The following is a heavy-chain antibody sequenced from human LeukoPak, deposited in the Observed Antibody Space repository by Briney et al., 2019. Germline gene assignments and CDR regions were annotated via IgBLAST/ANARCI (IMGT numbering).Heavy chain of an antibody. CDR3: ASPKMETGTTVYFLY. CDR2: SIPIFRTT. CDR1: GGPFTNYA. Sequence: SVTVSFKGSGGPFTNYAINWVRQAPGQGPAWVGGSIPIFRTTKYAQKFQGRVMITADESTNTAYIMLRSMGVDNAVVYYCASPKMETGTTVYFLYWGQGTLVTVYS. D-gene: IGHD1-1*01. V-gene: IGHV1-69*13. J-gene: IGHJ1*01.